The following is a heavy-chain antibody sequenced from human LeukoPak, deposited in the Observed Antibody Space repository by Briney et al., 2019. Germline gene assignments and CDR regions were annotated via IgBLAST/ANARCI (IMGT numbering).Heavy chain of an antibody. CDR2: ISSSSTYM. J-gene: IGHJ3*02. D-gene: IGHD6-6*01. V-gene: IGHV3-21*06. CDR1: GLTFSSYS. Sequence: GGSLRLSCATSGLTFSSYSMNWVRQAPGKGLEWVSSISSSSTYMYYADSVKGRFTISRDNAQNLVYLQMNSLRAEDTAVYYCGRIGGRSKAAKGDAFDIWGQGTMVTVSS. CDR3: GRIGGRSKAAKGDAFDI.